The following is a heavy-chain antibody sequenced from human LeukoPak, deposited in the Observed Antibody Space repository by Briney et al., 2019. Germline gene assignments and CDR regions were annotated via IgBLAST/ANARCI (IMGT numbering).Heavy chain of an antibody. Sequence: GGSLRLSCAASGLTFSNYAMSWVRQAPGKGLEWVSAISGSGGSTYYADSVKGRFTISRDNSKNTLYLQMNSLRAEDTAVYYCAKVGNYYYYYMDVWGKGTTVTVSS. CDR3: AKVGNYYYYYMDV. V-gene: IGHV3-23*01. J-gene: IGHJ6*03. CDR1: GLTFSNYA. CDR2: ISGSGGST. D-gene: IGHD1-14*01.